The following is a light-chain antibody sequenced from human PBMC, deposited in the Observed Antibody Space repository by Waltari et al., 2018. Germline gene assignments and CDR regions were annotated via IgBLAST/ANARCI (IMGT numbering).Light chain of an antibody. Sequence: DIVMTQSPEFLALSLGERATINCKSSQSVLYNSNYKNYVASYQQKPGQPPKLRICWVSTLQSGVPVRFSGRGSGTDVTVAINSLQAEDVAVDYCQEYYSRRTLGRGTKVEIK. CDR1: QSVLYNSNYKNY. CDR3: QEYYSRRT. J-gene: IGKJ4*02. V-gene: IGKV4-1*01. CDR2: WVS.